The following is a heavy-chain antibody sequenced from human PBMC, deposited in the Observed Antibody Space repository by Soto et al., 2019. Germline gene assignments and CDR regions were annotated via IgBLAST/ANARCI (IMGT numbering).Heavy chain of an antibody. CDR1: GGSFSGYY. V-gene: IGHV4-34*01. D-gene: IGHD3-3*01. CDR2: INHSGST. J-gene: IGHJ4*02. Sequence: ETLSLTCAVYGGSFSGYYWSWIRQPPGKGLEWIGEINHSGSTKYNPPLKSRVTISVDTSKNQFSLKLSSVTAADTAVYYCARGADFWGGYPFDSWGQATLVTVS. CDR3: ARGADFWGGYPFDS.